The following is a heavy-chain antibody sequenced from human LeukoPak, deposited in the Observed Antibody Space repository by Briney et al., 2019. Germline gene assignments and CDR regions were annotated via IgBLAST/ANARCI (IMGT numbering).Heavy chain of an antibody. CDR3: VKAGDRVVVGATSDY. V-gene: IGHV3-64D*09. CDR2: VTSNGGST. D-gene: IGHD2-15*01. CDR1: GFTFSNYA. Sequence: GGSLRLSCSASGFTFSNYAMHWVRQAPGKGLEYASGVTSNGGSTDYADAVKGRFTISRDNSKNTLYLQMSSLRVEDTAVYYCVKAGDRVVVGATSDYWGQGTLVTVSS. J-gene: IGHJ4*02.